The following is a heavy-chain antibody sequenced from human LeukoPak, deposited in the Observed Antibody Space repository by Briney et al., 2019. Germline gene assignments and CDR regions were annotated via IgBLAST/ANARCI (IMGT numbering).Heavy chain of an antibody. Sequence: RGSLRLSCVDSGFTFSSYSINWVCQTPRRRRGWVSSISSSSSYIYYADSVKGRFTISRDNAKTSLYLKMNSLRAEDTAVYYCARRRIAARPDAFDIWGQGTMVTVSS. CDR1: GFTFSSYS. CDR3: ARRRIAARPDAFDI. V-gene: IGHV3-21*01. J-gene: IGHJ3*02. CDR2: ISSSSSYI. D-gene: IGHD6-6*01.